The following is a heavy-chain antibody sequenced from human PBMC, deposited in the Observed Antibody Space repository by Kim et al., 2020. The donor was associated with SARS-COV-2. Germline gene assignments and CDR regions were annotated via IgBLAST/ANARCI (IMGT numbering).Heavy chain of an antibody. CDR1: GFTFSNYW. CDR3: TSWGAGNY. V-gene: IGHV3-7*01. J-gene: IGHJ4*02. CDR2: IKRDGSEK. D-gene: IGHD6-13*01. Sequence: GGSLRLSCAASGFTFSNYWMSWVRQAPGKGLEWGANIKRDGSEKYYVDSVRGRFTISRDNAQNSLFLQMNSLRVEDTAVYYCTSWGAGNYWGPGTLVTVSS.